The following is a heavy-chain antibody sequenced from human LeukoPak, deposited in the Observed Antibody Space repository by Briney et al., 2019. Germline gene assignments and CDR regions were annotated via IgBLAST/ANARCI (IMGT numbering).Heavy chain of an antibody. CDR3: ARAWYSWGYYFDY. Sequence: PGGPRRLSCAASGFTFSSYSMNWVRQAQGKGLEWVSYISSSSSTIFYADSVKGRLTISRDNAKNSLYLQMHSLRDEDTAVYYCARAWYSWGYYFDYWGQGTLVTVSS. CDR1: GFTFSSYS. CDR2: ISSSSSTI. V-gene: IGHV3-48*02. D-gene: IGHD1-26*01. J-gene: IGHJ4*02.